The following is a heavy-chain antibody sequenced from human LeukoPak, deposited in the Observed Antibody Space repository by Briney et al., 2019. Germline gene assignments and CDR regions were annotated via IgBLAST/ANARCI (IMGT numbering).Heavy chain of an antibody. CDR3: ERDIALNPPNPPYDY. V-gene: IGHV3-11*01. CDR1: GFTFSDYY. Sequence: KSGGSLRLSCAASGFTFSDYYMSWIRQAPGKGLEWVSYISSSGSTIYYADSVKGRFTISSDNAKNSLYLQMNSLRAEDTDVYYCERDIALNPPNPPYDYWGHGTLVTVSS. J-gene: IGHJ4*01. CDR2: ISSSGSTI. D-gene: IGHD1-14*01.